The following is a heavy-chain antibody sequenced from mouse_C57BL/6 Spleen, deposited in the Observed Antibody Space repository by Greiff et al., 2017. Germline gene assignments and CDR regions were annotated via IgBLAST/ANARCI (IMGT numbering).Heavy chain of an antibody. D-gene: IGHD2-2*01. V-gene: IGHV1-59*01. CDR2: IDPSDSYT. CDR1: GYTFTSYW. CDR3: ARYGYDGAMDY. Sequence: QVQLQQPGAELVRSGTSVKLSCKASGYTFTSYWMHWVKQRPGQGLEWIGVIDPSDSYTNYNQKFTGKATLTVVPSSRTAYMQPSSLTSEDSSVYYCARYGYDGAMDYWGQGTSVTVSS. J-gene: IGHJ4*01.